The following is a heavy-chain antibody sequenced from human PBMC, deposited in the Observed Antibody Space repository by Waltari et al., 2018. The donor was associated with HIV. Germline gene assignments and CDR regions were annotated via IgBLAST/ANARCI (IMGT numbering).Heavy chain of an antibody. Sequence: EVQLVETGGGLVKPGGSLRLSRVGCGFTFSNAWVNWVRQAPGKGVERVGQNESRAEAETTDFPAHVKGRFAISRDDSKITVYLEMQSLKTEDTGVYYCTTGWSQYPDFWGQGTLVTVSS. CDR3: TTGWSQYPDF. V-gene: IGHV3-15*04. D-gene: IGHD1-26*01. J-gene: IGHJ4*02. CDR1: GFTFSNAW. CDR2: NESRAEAETT.